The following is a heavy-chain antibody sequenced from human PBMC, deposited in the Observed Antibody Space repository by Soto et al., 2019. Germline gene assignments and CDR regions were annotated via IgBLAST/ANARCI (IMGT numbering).Heavy chain of an antibody. J-gene: IGHJ4*02. CDR1: GFTFSSYA. V-gene: IGHV3-30-3*01. CDR2: ISYDGSNK. Sequence: QVQLVESGGGVVQPGRSLRLSCAASGFTFSSYAMHCVRQAPGKGLEWVAVISYDGSNKYYADSVKGRFTISRDNSKNTLYLQMNSLRAEDTAVYYCAFLSGWGQGTLVTVSS. CDR3: AFLSG. D-gene: IGHD6-19*01.